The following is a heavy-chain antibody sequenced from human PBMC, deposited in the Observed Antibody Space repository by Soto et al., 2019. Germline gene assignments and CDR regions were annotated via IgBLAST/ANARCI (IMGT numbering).Heavy chain of an antibody. V-gene: IGHV4-38-2*02. D-gene: IGHD2-2*01. CDR3: AREACSSTSCYLWWFDP. CDR1: CYSIISGYY. J-gene: IGHJ5*02. CDR2: IDHSGST. Sequence: SETLSLTCAVSCYSIISGYYWGWIRQPPGKGLEWIGSIDHSGSTYYNPSLKSRVTISVDTSKNQFSLKLSSVTAADTAVYYCAREACSSTSCYLWWFDPWGQGTLVPVSS.